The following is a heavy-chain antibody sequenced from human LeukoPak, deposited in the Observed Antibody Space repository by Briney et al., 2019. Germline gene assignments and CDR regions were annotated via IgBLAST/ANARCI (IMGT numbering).Heavy chain of an antibody. V-gene: IGHV3-33*01. D-gene: IGHD3-16*01. CDR3: ARDWANYYYYGMDV. CDR1: GFTFSSYG. Sequence: PGRSLRLSCAASGFTFSSYGMHWVRQAPGKGLEWVAVIWYDGSNKYYADSVKGRFTISRDNSKNTLYLQMNSLRAEDTAVYYCARDWANYYYYGMDVWGQGTRSPSP. CDR2: IWYDGSNK. J-gene: IGHJ6*02.